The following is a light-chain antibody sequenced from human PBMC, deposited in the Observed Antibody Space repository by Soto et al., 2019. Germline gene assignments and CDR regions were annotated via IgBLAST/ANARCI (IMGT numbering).Light chain of an antibody. CDR3: QQSYSTPPYT. Sequence: DIQMTQSPSSLSASVGDRVTITCRASQSISSYLNWYQQKPGKAPKLLIYAASSLHSGVPSRFSGSGSVTDFTLTISSLQPEDFATYYCQQSYSTPPYTFGQGTKVDIK. CDR2: AAS. V-gene: IGKV1-39*01. CDR1: QSISSY. J-gene: IGKJ2*01.